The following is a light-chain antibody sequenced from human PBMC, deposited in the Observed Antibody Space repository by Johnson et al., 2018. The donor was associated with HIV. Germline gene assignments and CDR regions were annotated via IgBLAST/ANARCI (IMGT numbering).Light chain of an antibody. V-gene: IGLV1-51*02. CDR1: SSNIGENY. CDR2: ENN. CDR3: GTWDSSLSAYV. J-gene: IGLJ1*01. Sequence: QSVLTQPPSVSAAPGQRVTISCSGSSSNIGENYVSWYQQLPGTAPKLLIYENNKRPSGIPDRFSGSKSGTSATLGITGLQTENEADYYCGTWDSSLSAYVFGIGSKVTVL.